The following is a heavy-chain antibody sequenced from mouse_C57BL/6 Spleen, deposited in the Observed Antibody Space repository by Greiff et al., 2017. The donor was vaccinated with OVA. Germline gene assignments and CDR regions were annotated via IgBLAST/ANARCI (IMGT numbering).Heavy chain of an antibody. CDR1: GYSFTGYF. CDR2: INPYNGDT. CDR3: ARAGLLHYFDY. Sequence: VHVKQSGPELVKPGDSVKISCKASGYSFTGYFMNWVMQSHGKSLEWIGRINPYNGDTFYNQKFKGKATLTVDKSSSTAHMELRSLTSEDSAVYYCARAGLLHYFDYWGQGTTLTVSS. D-gene: IGHD2-3*01. J-gene: IGHJ2*01. V-gene: IGHV1-20*01.